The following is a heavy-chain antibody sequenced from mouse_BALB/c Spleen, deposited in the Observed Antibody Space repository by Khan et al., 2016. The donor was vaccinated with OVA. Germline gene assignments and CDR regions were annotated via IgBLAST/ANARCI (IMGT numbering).Heavy chain of an antibody. V-gene: IGHV1-7*01. CDR2: INPSTDYT. Sequence: QVQLKQSGAELAKPGASVKMSCKASGYTFTSYWMHWVKQRPGQGLEWIGYINPSTDYTEYNQKFKDKATLTVDKSSSTAYMQLTSLMSDDAAVYYCVNHGSSSAWFTYWGQGTLVTVSA. CDR1: GYTFTSYW. D-gene: IGHD1-1*01. CDR3: VNHGSSSAWFTY. J-gene: IGHJ3*01.